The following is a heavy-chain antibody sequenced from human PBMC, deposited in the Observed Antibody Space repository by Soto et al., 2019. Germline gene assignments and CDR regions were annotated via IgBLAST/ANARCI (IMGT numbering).Heavy chain of an antibody. D-gene: IGHD5-18*01. CDR3: AKAYGYINGHEDC. J-gene: IGHJ4*02. V-gene: IGHV3-23*01. CDR1: GFTFTNYA. Sequence: GGSLRLSCAASGFTFTNYAMAWVRQAPGKGLEWVSAISASGGSTFYTDSVKGRFTISRDNSKNTLSLHMNTLRAEDTAVYYCAKAYGYINGHEDCWGQGTLVTVSS. CDR2: ISASGGST.